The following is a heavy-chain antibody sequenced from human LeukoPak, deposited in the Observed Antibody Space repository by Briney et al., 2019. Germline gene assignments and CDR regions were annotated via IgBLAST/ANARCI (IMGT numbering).Heavy chain of an antibody. V-gene: IGHV4-34*01. CDR1: GGPLGGYY. CDR2: TNHSGST. Sequence: SETLSLTCAVYGGPLGGYYGGGIRHPPGKGLEGMGKTNHSGSTNYNPSLKSRVTISVDTSKNQFSLKLSSVTAADTAVYYCARLPGSGYYRSYYYYMDVWGKGTTVTVSS. D-gene: IGHD3-3*01. J-gene: IGHJ6*03. CDR3: ARLPGSGYYRSYYYYMDV.